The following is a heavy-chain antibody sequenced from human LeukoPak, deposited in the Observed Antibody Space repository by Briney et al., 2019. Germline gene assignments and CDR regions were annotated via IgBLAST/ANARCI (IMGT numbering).Heavy chain of an antibody. CDR1: GGTFSSYA. CDR2: IIPIFGTA. J-gene: IGHJ1*01. CDR3: ARGRSLGALQWLVTEYFQH. V-gene: IGHV1-69*05. Sequence: SVKVSCKASGGTFSSYAISWLRQAPGQGLEWMGRIIPIFGTANYAQKFQGRVTITTDESTSTAYMELSSLRSEDTAVYYCARGRSLGALQWLVTEYFQHWGQGTLVTVSS. D-gene: IGHD6-19*01.